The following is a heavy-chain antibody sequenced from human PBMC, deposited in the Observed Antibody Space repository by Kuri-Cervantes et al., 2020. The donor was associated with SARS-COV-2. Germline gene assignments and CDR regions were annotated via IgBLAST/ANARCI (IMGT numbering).Heavy chain of an antibody. Sequence: GESLKISCAASGFTFRTYEMTWVRQAPGKGLEWVSDITSSGTTVYYADSVKGRFTISRDNAKNSLYLQMNSLRAEDTALYYCAKDHASGELSSIAFDYWGQGTLVTVSS. V-gene: IGHV3-48*03. CDR2: ITSSGTTV. CDR1: GFTFRTYE. D-gene: IGHD3-16*02. J-gene: IGHJ4*02. CDR3: AKDHASGELSSIAFDY.